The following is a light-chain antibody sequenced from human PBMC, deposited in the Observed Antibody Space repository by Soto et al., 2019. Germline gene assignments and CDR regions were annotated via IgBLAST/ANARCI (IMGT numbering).Light chain of an antibody. CDR2: HAS. J-gene: IGKJ4*01. V-gene: IGKV1-39*01. CDR3: HQTYSPPRP. Sequence: EIQMTQSPSSLSASVGDRVTITCRATHTITNYLNWYQQKPGKTPKLLIYHASNLQTGVPSRFSGSGSGTDFTLTITSLQPEDFATYFCHQTYSPPRPFGGGTKMEIK. CDR1: HTITNY.